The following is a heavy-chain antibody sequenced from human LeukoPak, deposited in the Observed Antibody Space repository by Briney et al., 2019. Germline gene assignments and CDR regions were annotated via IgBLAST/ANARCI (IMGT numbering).Heavy chain of an antibody. CDR1: GYTFTGYY. J-gene: IGHJ3*02. Sequence: ASVKVSCKASGYTFTGYYIHWVRQAPGQGLEWMGRINPNSGGTNYAQKFQGRVTMTRDTSISTAYMELSRLRSDDTAVYYCASRTGDYYDSSGYTNLAFDIWGQGTMVSVSS. CDR3: ASRTGDYYDSSGYTNLAFDI. CDR2: INPNSGGT. D-gene: IGHD3-22*01. V-gene: IGHV1-2*06.